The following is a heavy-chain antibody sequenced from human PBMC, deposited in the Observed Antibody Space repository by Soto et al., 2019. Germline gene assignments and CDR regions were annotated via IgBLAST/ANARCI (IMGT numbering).Heavy chain of an antibody. J-gene: IGHJ5*02. Sequence: QVQLVQSGAEVKKPGASVKVSCKASGYTFTSYGISWVRQAPGQGLEWMGWISAYNGNTNSAQKLQGRVTMTTDTSTSIAYMELRSLRADATAVYYCARAHHPGVANPWGQGTLVTVSS. D-gene: IGHD5-12*01. V-gene: IGHV1-18*01. CDR1: GYTFTSYG. CDR3: ARAHHPGVANP. CDR2: ISAYNGNT.